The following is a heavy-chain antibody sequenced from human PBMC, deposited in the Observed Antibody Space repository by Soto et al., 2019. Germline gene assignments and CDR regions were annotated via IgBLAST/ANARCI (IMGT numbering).Heavy chain of an antibody. Sequence: SETLSLTCTVSGASISSGGYYWGWVRQPPGKGLEWIGSMSYSGSSYQTPSLKSRVTISVDTSKNQFSLRVTSVTAADTAVYYCVRQEFYETSTWGQGTRVTVSS. D-gene: IGHD3-22*01. CDR1: GASISSGGYY. V-gene: IGHV4-39*01. CDR3: VRQEFYETST. J-gene: IGHJ4*02. CDR2: MSYSGSS.